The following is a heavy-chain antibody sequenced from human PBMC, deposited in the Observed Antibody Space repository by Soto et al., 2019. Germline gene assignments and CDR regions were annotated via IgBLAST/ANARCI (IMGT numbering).Heavy chain of an antibody. J-gene: IGHJ5*02. CDR2: IWYDGSNK. Sequence: VAVIWYDGSNKYYADSVKGRFTISRDNSKNTLYLQMNSLRAEDTAVYYCARATDTNWFDPWGQGTLVTVSS. CDR3: ARATDTNWFDP. V-gene: IGHV3-33*01.